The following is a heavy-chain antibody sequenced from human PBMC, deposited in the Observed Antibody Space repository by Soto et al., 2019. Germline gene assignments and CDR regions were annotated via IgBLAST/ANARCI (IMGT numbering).Heavy chain of an antibody. CDR2: IWYDGSNK. CDR1: GFTFSSYG. V-gene: IGHV3-33*01. J-gene: IGHJ3*02. Sequence: QVQLVESGGGVVQPGRSLRLSCAASGFTFSSYGMHWVRQAPGKGLEWVAVIWYDGSNKYYADSVKGRFTISRDNSKNALYLEMNKLRADDTAVYYYGREYYDSSGYYYYAFDIWGQGTMVTVSS. D-gene: IGHD3-22*01. CDR3: GREYYDSSGYYYYAFDI.